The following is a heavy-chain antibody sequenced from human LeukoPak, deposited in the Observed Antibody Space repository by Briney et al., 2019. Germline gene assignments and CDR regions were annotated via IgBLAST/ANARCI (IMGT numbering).Heavy chain of an antibody. CDR1: GYRFTDYW. CDR3: ARGAAGTTPDYYYFGLDV. V-gene: IGHV5-51*01. CDR2: IYPGDSDT. Sequence: GESLKISCKGSGYRFTDYWIGWVRQMPGKGLEWMGIIYPGDSDTRYSPSFQGQVTISADKSINTAHLQWSSLKASDTAMYYRARGAAGTTPDYYYFGLDVWGQGTTVKVSS. D-gene: IGHD1-7*01. J-gene: IGHJ6*02.